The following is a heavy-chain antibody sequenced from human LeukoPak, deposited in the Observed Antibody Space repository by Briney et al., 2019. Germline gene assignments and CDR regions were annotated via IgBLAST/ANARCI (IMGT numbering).Heavy chain of an antibody. D-gene: IGHD1-26*01. CDR1: GGSISSYY. J-gene: IGHJ6*03. V-gene: IGHV4-4*09. CDR2: IYTSGST. CDR3: ARHGWVGATELGFYYYYMDV. Sequence: PSETLSLTCTVSGGSISSYYWSWIRQPPGKGLEWIGYIYTSGSTNYNPSLKSRVTISVDTSKNQFSLELSSVTAADTAVYYCARHGWVGATELGFYYYYMDVWGKGTTVTVSS.